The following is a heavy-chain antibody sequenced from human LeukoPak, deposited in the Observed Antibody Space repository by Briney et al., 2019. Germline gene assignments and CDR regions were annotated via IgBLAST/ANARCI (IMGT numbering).Heavy chain of an antibody. D-gene: IGHD2-2*01. Sequence: GGSLRLSCAASGFTFSSYSMNWVRQAPGKGLEWVSYISSSSSTIYYADSVKGRFTISRDNAKNSLYLQMNSLRAEDTAVYYCATCSSTSCPGYYFDYWGQGTLVTVSS. CDR1: GFTFSSYS. CDR2: ISSSSSTI. CDR3: ATCSSTSCPGYYFDY. V-gene: IGHV3-48*04. J-gene: IGHJ4*02.